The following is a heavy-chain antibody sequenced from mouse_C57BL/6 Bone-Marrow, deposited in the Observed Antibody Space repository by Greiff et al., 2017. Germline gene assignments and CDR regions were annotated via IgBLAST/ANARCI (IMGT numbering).Heavy chain of an antibody. Sequence: EVRLVESGGGLVQPGGSLSLSCAASGFTFTDYYMSWVRQPPGKALEWLGFIRNKANGDTTENSASVKGRFTISRDNSQSILYLQMNALIAEDSVTYFCTKYTTTVDYAMYFWGQGTSVTVSS. V-gene: IGHV7-3*01. J-gene: IGHJ4*01. CDR2: IRNKANGDTT. CDR3: TKYTTTVDYAMYF. CDR1: GFTFTDYY. D-gene: IGHD1-1*01.